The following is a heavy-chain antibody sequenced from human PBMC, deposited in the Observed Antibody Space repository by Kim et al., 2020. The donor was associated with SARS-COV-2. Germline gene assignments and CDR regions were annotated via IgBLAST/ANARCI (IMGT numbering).Heavy chain of an antibody. J-gene: IGHJ3*02. CDR2: INHSGST. V-gene: IGHV4-34*01. D-gene: IGHD6-13*01. Sequence: SETLSLTCAVYGGSFSGYYWSWIRQPPGKGLEWIGEINHSGSTNYNPSLKSRVTISVDTSKNQFSLKLSSVTAADTAVYYCARGRAAAEGGAFDIWGQGTMVTVSS. CDR1: GGSFSGYY. CDR3: ARGRAAAEGGAFDI.